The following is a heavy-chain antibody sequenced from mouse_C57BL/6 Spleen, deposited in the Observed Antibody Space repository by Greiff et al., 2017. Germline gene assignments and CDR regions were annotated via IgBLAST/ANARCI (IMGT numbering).Heavy chain of an antibody. D-gene: IGHD1-1*01. CDR3: AREDGRELDFDC. CDR1: GFTFSSYA. Sequence: EVQGVESGGGLVKPGGSLKLSCAASGFTFSSYAMSWVRQTPEKRLEWVATISDGGSYTYYPDNVKGRFTISRDNAKNNLYLQMSHLRSEDTAMYYCAREDGRELDFDCWGQGTTLTVSS. J-gene: IGHJ2*01. V-gene: IGHV5-4*01. CDR2: ISDGGSYT.